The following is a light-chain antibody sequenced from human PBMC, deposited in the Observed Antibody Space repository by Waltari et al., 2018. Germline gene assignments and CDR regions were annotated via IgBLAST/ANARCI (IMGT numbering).Light chain of an antibody. V-gene: IGKV3-20*01. CDR1: QSITSIS. CDR2: GAS. CDR3: QQWDGSFLT. J-gene: IGKJ4*01. Sequence: EIVLTQSPGTLSLSPGDSATLSCRASQSITSISLGWYQQKPGQAPRLLIFGASTRATGIPDRFSGSGSGTDFTLTINRLEPEDFAVYYCQQWDGSFLTFGGGTEVEL.